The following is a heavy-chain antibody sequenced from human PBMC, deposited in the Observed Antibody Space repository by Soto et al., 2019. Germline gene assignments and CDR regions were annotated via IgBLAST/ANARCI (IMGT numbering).Heavy chain of an antibody. J-gene: IGHJ4*02. Sequence: GGSLRLSCAASGFTFTSYSMYWVRQAPGKGLEWVSSISSTTNYIYYADSMKGRFTVSRDNAKNSVYLDMNSLSAEDTAVYYCARESEDLTSNFDYWGQGTLVTVSS. CDR2: ISSTTNYI. CDR3: ARESEDLTSNFDY. CDR1: GFTFTSYS. V-gene: IGHV3-21*01.